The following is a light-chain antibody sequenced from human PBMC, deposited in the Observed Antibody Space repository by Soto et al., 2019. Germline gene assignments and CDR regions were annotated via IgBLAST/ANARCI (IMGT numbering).Light chain of an antibody. CDR2: SNN. CDR3: AAWDDSLNGPYVV. CDR1: SSNIGSNT. Sequence: QLVLTQPPSASGTPGQRVTISCSGSSSNIGSNTVNWYQQLPGTAPKLLIYSNNQRPSGVPDRFSGSKSGTSASLAISGLQSEDEADYYCAAWDDSLNGPYVVFGGGTKVTVL. J-gene: IGLJ2*01. V-gene: IGLV1-44*01.